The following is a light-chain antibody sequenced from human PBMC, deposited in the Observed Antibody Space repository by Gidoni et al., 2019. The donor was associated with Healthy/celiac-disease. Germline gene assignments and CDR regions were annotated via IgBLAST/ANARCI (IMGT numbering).Light chain of an antibody. J-gene: IGKJ4*01. V-gene: IGKV3-11*01. CDR3: QQRSNWLT. CDR2: DAS. Sequence: PGERATLSCRASQSVSSYLAWYQQKPGQAPRLLIYDASNRATGIPARFSGSGAGTDFTLTISSLEPEDFAVYYCQQRSNWLTFGGGTKVEIK. CDR1: QSVSSY.